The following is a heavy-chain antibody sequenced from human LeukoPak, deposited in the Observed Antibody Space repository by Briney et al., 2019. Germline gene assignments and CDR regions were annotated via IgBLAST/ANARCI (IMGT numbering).Heavy chain of an antibody. CDR1: GFTFDAYA. CDR3: AKDVVAIGSLRVVTGFDY. J-gene: IGHJ4*02. V-gene: IGHV3-43*02. Sequence: PGGSLRFSCAASGFTFDAYAMHWDRQAPGKGLEWVSLISGGGGSTYYADSVKGRFTISRDNSKNSLYLQMNSLRTEDTALYYCAKDVVAIGSLRVVTGFDYWGQGTLVTVSS. D-gene: IGHD4-23*01. CDR2: ISGGGGST.